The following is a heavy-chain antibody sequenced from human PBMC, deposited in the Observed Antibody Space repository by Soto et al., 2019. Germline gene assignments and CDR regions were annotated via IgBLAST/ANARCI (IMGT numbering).Heavy chain of an antibody. CDR1: VGSISSSSYY. CDR3: TRGGDDYKNGH. Sequence: XTLALTCTVSVGSISSSSYYWGWIRQPRGKGLEWIGXIYYSXSPYYNKSLKXXVTISVDXXKNQFSLKLTSVNAADTAVYYCTRGGDDYKNGHWGQGTLVTVSS. D-gene: IGHD4-4*01. V-gene: IGHV4-39*07. CDR2: IYYSXSP. J-gene: IGHJ4*02.